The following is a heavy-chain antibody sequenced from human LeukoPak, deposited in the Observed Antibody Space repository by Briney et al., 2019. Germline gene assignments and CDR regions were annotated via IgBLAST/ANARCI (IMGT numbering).Heavy chain of an antibody. CDR3: ARNNGMDV. CDR1: GFTFSDCY. V-gene: IGHV3-7*03. Sequence: GGSLRLSCAASGFTFSDCYMSWIRQVPGRGPEWVANVNRDGSETYYLDSVKGRFTISKDNAKNSLYLQMNSLRAEDTALYHCARNNGMDVWGQGTTVIVSS. J-gene: IGHJ6*02. CDR2: VNRDGSET.